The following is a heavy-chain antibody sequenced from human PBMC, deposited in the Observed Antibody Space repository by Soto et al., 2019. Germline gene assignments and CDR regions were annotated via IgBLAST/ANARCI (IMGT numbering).Heavy chain of an antibody. CDR3: ARDRDYGDPRFAFDI. D-gene: IGHD4-17*01. J-gene: IGHJ3*02. V-gene: IGHV1-69*13. CDR2: IIPIFGTA. Sequence: ASVKVSCKASGGTFSSYAISWVRQAPGQGLEWMGGIIPIFGTANYAQKFQGRVTITADESTSTAYMELSSLRSEDTAVYYCARDRDYGDPRFAFDIWGQGTMVTVS. CDR1: GGTFSSYA.